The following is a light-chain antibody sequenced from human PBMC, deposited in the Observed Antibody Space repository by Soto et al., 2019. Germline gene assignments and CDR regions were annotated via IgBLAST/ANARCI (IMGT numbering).Light chain of an antibody. Sequence: QSPLTQPASVSGTPGQSITISCTGTSSDVGGYNYVSWYQQHPGKAPRLMIYDVSNRPSGVSNRFSGSKSVNTASLTISGLQAEDEADYYCSSYTTSSTLLYVFGTGTKLTV. V-gene: IGLV2-14*01. CDR3: SSYTTSSTLLYV. J-gene: IGLJ1*01. CDR1: SSDVGGYNY. CDR2: DVS.